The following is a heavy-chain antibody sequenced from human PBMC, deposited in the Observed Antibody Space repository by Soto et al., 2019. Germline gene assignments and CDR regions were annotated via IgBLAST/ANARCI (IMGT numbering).Heavy chain of an antibody. Sequence: QVQLVESGGGVVQPGRSLRLSCAASGFTFSSYAMHWVRQAPGKGLEWVAVISYDGSNKYYADSVKGRFTISRDNSKNTLYLQMNSLRAEATAVYYCARDQWGSHGYDAFDFWGQGTIVTVSS. CDR2: ISYDGSNK. D-gene: IGHD3-16*01. J-gene: IGHJ3*01. V-gene: IGHV3-30-3*01. CDR1: GFTFSSYA. CDR3: ARDQWGSHGYDAFDF.